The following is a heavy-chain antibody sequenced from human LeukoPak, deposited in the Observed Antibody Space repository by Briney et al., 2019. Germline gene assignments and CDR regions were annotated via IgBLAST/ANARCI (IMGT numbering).Heavy chain of an antibody. J-gene: IGHJ4*02. V-gene: IGHV4-61*01. D-gene: IGHD1-26*01. Sequence: SETLSLTCTVSGGSVSSGSYYWSWIRQPPGKGLEWIGYIYYSGSTNYNPSLKSRVTISVDTSKNQFSLKLSSVTAADTAVCYCASRKSGSYFPSIDCWGQGTLVTVSS. CDR2: IYYSGST. CDR3: ASRKSGSYFPSIDC. CDR1: GGSVSSGSYY.